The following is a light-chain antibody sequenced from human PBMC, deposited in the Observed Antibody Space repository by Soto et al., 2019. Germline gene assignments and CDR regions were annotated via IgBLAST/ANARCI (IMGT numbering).Light chain of an antibody. CDR1: QDINKF. CDR2: SAS. V-gene: IGKV1-9*01. CDR3: QQLKTYPYT. Sequence: IQLTQSPSSLSASVGDRVTLTCRASQDINKFLAWFQQTPGKVPKLLVYSASTLHSGVPSRFSGSGSGTDFALTISSLQPEDFATYYCQQLKTYPYTFGQGTRLDIK. J-gene: IGKJ2*01.